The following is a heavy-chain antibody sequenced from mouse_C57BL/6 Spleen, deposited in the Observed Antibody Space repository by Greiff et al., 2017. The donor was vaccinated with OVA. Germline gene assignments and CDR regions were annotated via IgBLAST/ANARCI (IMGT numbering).Heavy chain of an antibody. V-gene: IGHV5-4*01. Sequence: EVKVVESGGGLVKPGGSLKLSCAASGFTFSSYAMSWVRQTPEKRLEWVATISDGGSYTYYPDNVKGRFTISRDNAKNNLYLQMSHLKSEDTAMYYCARDLRFIVTTLWDYWGQGTSVTVSS. J-gene: IGHJ4*01. D-gene: IGHD2-5*01. CDR1: GFTFSSYA. CDR3: ARDLRFIVTTLWDY. CDR2: ISDGGSYT.